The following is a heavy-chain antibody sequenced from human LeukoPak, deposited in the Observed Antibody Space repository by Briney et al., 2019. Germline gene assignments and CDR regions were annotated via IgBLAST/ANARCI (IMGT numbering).Heavy chain of an antibody. CDR1: GYTFTSYD. Sequence: GASVKVSCKASGYTFTSYDINWVRQATGQGLEWMGWMNPNSGNTGYAQKFQGRVTITRNTSISTAYMELSSLRSEDTAVYYCARGNWNYVGAFDIWGQGTMVTVSS. D-gene: IGHD1-7*01. J-gene: IGHJ3*02. CDR2: MNPNSGNT. V-gene: IGHV1-8*03. CDR3: ARGNWNYVGAFDI.